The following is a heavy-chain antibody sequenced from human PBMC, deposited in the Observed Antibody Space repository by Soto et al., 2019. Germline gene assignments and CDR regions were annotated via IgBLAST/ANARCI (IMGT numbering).Heavy chain of an antibody. CDR2: ISYEGRYT. Sequence: QVQLVESGGGVVQPGKSLRLSCVGSGFSFNNYGIHWVRQAPGKGLEWVAVISYEGRYTSSGDSVKGRFTISRDNSMNTVYRQMNSRGEDDTPVYFGGGDHGSSASVSYPDFWGQGTLVTVSS. CDR1: GFSFNNYG. CDR3: GGDHGSSASVSYPDF. D-gene: IGHD3-10*01. J-gene: IGHJ4*02. V-gene: IGHV3-30*03.